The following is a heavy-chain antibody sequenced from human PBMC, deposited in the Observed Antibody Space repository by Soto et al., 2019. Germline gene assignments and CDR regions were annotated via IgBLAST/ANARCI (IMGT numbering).Heavy chain of an antibody. J-gene: IGHJ4*02. CDR3: ARDRGSYALDY. Sequence: QVQLVQSGAEVKKPGASVKVSCKASGYTFTSYGIIWVRQAPGQGLEWMGWISAYNGNTHYAQKLKGRVTMTTDTATSTAYKELRSLRSDDTVVYYWARDRGSYALDYWCQGTLVSVSS. CDR1: GYTFTSYG. CDR2: ISAYNGNT. V-gene: IGHV1-18*01. D-gene: IGHD1-26*01.